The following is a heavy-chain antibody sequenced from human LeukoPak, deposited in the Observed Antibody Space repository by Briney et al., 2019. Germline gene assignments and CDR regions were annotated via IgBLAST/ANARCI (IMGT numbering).Heavy chain of an antibody. V-gene: IGHV3-48*01. CDR3: AKDMTYYYDSSGPYFDY. CDR2: ISSSSSTI. D-gene: IGHD3-22*01. Sequence: GGSLRLSCAASGFTFSSYSMNWVRQAPGKGLEWVSYISSSSSTIYYADSVKGRFTISRDNAKNSLYLQMNSLRAEDTALYYCAKDMTYYYDSSGPYFDYWGQGTLVTVSS. CDR1: GFTFSSYS. J-gene: IGHJ4*02.